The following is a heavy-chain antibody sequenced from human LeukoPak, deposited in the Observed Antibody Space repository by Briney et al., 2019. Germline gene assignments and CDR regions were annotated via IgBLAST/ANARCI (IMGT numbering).Heavy chain of an antibody. J-gene: IGHJ4*02. V-gene: IGHV3-7*01. D-gene: IGHD6-19*01. CDR3: VGSSGWLFDY. Sequence: PGGSLRLSCAGTGFTFSNLWMNWVRQAAGQGLEWMANIKEDGSRINYVDSVKGRFTISRDNAKNSVYLQMDNLRAEDTAVYYCVGSSGWLFDYWGQGILVAVSS. CDR1: GFTFSNLW. CDR2: IKEDGSRI.